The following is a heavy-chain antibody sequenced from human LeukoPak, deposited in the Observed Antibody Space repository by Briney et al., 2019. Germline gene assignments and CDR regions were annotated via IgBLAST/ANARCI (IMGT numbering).Heavy chain of an antibody. CDR3: ARSTFYCSSTSCTKGTFDY. CDR1: GGSISSHS. J-gene: IGHJ4*02. CDR2: IYYSGST. V-gene: IGHV4-59*11. D-gene: IGHD2-2*01. Sequence: WETLSLTSTVSGGSISSHSWTWIRLPPGKGLEWIGYIYYSGSTNYNPSLKSRVTISADMSKNQFSLKLSSVTAADTAVYYCARSTFYCSSTSCTKGTFDYWGQGTLVTVSS.